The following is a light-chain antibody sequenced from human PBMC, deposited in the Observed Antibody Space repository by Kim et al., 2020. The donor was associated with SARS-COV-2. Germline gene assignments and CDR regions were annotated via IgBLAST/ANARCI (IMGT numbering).Light chain of an antibody. Sequence: ASVGDRVTITCLASQGIGTTLAWYQQKAGKAPNLLIYAASALQSGVPLRFSGSGSGTDFTLTISGLQPEDFATYYCQQLTDYPISFGQGTRLEIK. J-gene: IGKJ5*01. CDR2: AAS. CDR1: QGIGTT. CDR3: QQLTDYPIS. V-gene: IGKV1D-13*01.